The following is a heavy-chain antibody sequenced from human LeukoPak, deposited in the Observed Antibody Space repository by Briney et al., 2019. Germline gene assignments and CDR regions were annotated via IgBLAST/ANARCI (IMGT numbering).Heavy chain of an antibody. V-gene: IGHV1-69*05. J-gene: IGHJ6*03. CDR3: ARVRGIITDYYYYYMDV. CDR1: GGTFSSYA. Sequence: ASVKVSCKASGGTFSSYAISWVRQAPGQGLEWMGGIIPIFGTANYAQKFQGRVTSTTDESTSTAYMELSSLRSEDTAVYYCARVRGIITDYYYYYMDVWGKGTTVTVSS. D-gene: IGHD3-10*01. CDR2: IIPIFGTA.